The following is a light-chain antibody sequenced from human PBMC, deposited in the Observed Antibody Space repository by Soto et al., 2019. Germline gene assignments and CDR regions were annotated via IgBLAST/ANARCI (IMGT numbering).Light chain of an antibody. J-gene: IGKJ5*01. CDR3: QQDNNWPLVT. CDR2: GAS. CDR1: QSIGDS. Sequence: ASQSIGDSLAWYQQRPGKAPSLLIYGASSLVSGVPARFSGSGSGTEFTLTISSLQSEDFAIYYCQQDNNWPLVTFGQGTRLEIK. V-gene: IGKV1-5*01.